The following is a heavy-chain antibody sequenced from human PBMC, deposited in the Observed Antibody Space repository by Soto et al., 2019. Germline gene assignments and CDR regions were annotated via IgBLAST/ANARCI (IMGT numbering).Heavy chain of an antibody. CDR1: GGTFSSYA. D-gene: IGHD3-22*01. CDR2: IIPIFGTA. J-gene: IGHJ4*02. Sequence: ASVKVSCKASGGTFSSYAISWVRQAPGQGLEWMGGIIPIFGTANYAQKFQGRVTITADESTSTAYMELSSLRSEDTAVYYCARVLDYYDSSGYYYFDYWGQGTLVTVSS. CDR3: ARVLDYYDSSGYYYFDY. V-gene: IGHV1-69*13.